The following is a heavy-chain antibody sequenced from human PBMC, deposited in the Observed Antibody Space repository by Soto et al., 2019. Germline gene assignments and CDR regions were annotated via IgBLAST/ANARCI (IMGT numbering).Heavy chain of an antibody. D-gene: IGHD2-8*01. CDR3: ARSHCTNGVCFRSNDAFDI. V-gene: IGHV4-31*03. CDR1: GGSISSGGDY. Sequence: SETLSLTCTVSGGSISSGGDYWSWIRQHPGKGLEWIGYIYYSGNTYYNPSLKSRVTISVDTSTNQFSLRLSSVTAADTAVYYCARSHCTNGVCFRSNDAFDIWGQGTMVT. CDR2: IYYSGNT. J-gene: IGHJ3*02.